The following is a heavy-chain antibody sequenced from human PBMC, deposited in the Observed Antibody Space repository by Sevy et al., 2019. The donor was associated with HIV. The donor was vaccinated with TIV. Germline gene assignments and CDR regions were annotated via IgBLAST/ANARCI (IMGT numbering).Heavy chain of an antibody. CDR2: ISGSGGST. J-gene: IGHJ2*01. V-gene: IGHV3-23*01. CDR3: ATAGPPHSWYFDL. CDR1: GFTFSSYA. Sequence: GGSLRLSCAASGFTFSSYAITWVRQAPGKGLEWVSDISGSGGSTYYADSVKGRFTISRDNSKNTLYLQMNSLRAEDTAVYYCATAGPPHSWYFDLWGRGTLVTVSS.